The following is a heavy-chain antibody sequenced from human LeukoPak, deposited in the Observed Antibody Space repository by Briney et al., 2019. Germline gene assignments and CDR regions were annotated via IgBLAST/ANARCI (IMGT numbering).Heavy chain of an antibody. V-gene: IGHV4-59*01. CDR1: GGSFSGYY. Sequence: SETLSLTCAVYGGSFSGYYWSWIRQPPGKGLEWIGYIYYSGSTNYNPSLKSRVTISVDTSKNQFSLKLSSVTAADTAVYYCARERNYCSSTSCSRGAFDIWGQGTMVTVSS. CDR3: ARERNYCSSTSCSRGAFDI. D-gene: IGHD2-2*01. CDR2: IYYSGST. J-gene: IGHJ3*02.